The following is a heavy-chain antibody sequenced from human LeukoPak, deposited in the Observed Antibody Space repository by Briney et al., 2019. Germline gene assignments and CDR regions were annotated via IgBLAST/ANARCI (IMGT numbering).Heavy chain of an antibody. J-gene: IGHJ4*02. V-gene: IGHV3-74*01. CDR3: TRVFYHNSSDY. CDR1: GFTFSTYW. D-gene: IGHD3-22*01. Sequence: GGSLRLSSAASGFTFSTYWMQWVRQAPGKGLMWVSHIKSDGSTTRYADSVKGRFTISRDNAKNTLYLQMDSLRAEDTAVYYCTRVFYHNSSDYWGQGSLVTVSS. CDR2: IKSDGSTT.